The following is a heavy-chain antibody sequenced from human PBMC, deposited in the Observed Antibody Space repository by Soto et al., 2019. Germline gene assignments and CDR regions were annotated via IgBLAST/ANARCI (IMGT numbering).Heavy chain of an antibody. Sequence: QVQLQESGPGLVKPSETLSLTCTVSGGSVSSGSYYWSWIRQPPGKGLEWIGYIYYSGSTNYNPSLQGRLTISVDTSKNQFSLKLSSVTAADTGVYYCAGIFYYGSGSYYKRPYYYGMDVWGQGTTVTVS. CDR1: GGSVSSGSYY. V-gene: IGHV4-61*01. D-gene: IGHD3-10*01. J-gene: IGHJ6*02. CDR2: IYYSGST. CDR3: AGIFYYGSGSYYKRPYYYGMDV.